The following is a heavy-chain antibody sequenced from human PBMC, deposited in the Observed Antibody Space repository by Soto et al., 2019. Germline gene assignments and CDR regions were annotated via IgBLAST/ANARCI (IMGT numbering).Heavy chain of an antibody. CDR2: IYYSGST. D-gene: IGHD2-2*03. CDR1: GGSISSGGYY. CDR3: ARDGSTDNWFDP. V-gene: IGHV4-31*03. Sequence: QVQLQESGPGLVKPSQTLSLTCTVSGGSISSGGYYWSWIRQHPGKGLEWIGYIYYSGSTYYNPSLKSRXXIXVXXSKNQFSRKLSSVTAADTAVYYCARDGSTDNWFDPWGQGTLVTVSS. J-gene: IGHJ5*02.